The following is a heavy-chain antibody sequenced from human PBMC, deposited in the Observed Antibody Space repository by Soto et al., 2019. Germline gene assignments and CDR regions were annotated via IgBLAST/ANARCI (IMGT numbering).Heavy chain of an antibody. Sequence: SGPPLVNPTQPLTLACTFSGFSLSTSGVGVGWIRQPPGKALEWLALIYWDDDKRYSPSLKSRLTITKDTSKNQVVLTMTNMDPVDTATYYCAHSSGWLRLQYYDSSGTPVDYWGQGTLVTVSS. CDR3: AHSSGWLRLQYYDSSGTPVDY. CDR1: GFSLSTSGVG. V-gene: IGHV2-5*02. D-gene: IGHD3-22*01. CDR2: IYWDDDK. J-gene: IGHJ4*02.